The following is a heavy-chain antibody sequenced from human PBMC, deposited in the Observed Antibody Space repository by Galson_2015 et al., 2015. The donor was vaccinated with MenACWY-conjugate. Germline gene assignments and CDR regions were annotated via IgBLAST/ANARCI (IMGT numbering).Heavy chain of an antibody. V-gene: IGHV3-23*01. J-gene: IGHJ6*02. D-gene: IGHD3-10*01. CDR1: GFTFSSYA. CDR3: AKDRPTMVVGYYYYYYGMDV. CDR2: ISGSGGST. Sequence: SLRLSCAASGFTFSSYAMSWVRQAPGKGLEWVSAISGSGGSTYYADSVKGRFTISRDNSKNTLYLQMNSLRAEDTAVYYCAKDRPTMVVGYYYYYYGMDVWGQGTTVTVSS.